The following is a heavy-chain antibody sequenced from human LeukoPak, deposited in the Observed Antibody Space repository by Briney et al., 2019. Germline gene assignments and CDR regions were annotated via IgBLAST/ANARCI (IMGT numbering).Heavy chain of an antibody. V-gene: IGHV5-51*01. CDR1: GYSFTSYW. CDR2: IYPGDSDT. J-gene: IGHJ4*02. Sequence: GESLKISCKGSGYSFTSYWICWVRQMPGKGLEWMGIIYPGDSDTRYSPSFQGQVTTSADKTISTAYLQWSSLKASDTAMYYCARQHYYDSSGYYCLDYWGQGTLVTVSS. D-gene: IGHD3-22*01. CDR3: ARQHYYDSSGYYCLDY.